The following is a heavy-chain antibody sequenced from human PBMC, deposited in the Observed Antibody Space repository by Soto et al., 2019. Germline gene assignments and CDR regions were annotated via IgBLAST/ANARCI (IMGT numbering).Heavy chain of an antibody. D-gene: IGHD3-22*01. CDR1: GHTLIELS. J-gene: IGHJ1*01. CDR2: FDPEDGET. V-gene: IGHV1-24*01. Sequence: ASVKVSCKLSGHTLIELSIHWVRQAPGKGLEWMGGFDPEDGETMYAQRFQGRVTMTEDTYTNTAYMELSSLRSDDTAVYYCATFHSGYLAEYFQYWGQGTLVTVSS. CDR3: ATFHSGYLAEYFQY.